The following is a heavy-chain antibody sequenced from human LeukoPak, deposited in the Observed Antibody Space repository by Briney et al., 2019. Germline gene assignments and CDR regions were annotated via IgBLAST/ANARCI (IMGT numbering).Heavy chain of an antibody. CDR3: AKGARSGYYGGLVP. Sequence: PGGSLRLSCAASGFTFSSYSMNWVRQAPGKGLEWVSSISSSSSYIYYADSVKGRFTISRDNAKNSLYLQMNSLRAEDTAVYYCAKGARSGYYGGLVPWGQGTLVTVSS. CDR2: ISSSSSYI. V-gene: IGHV3-21*01. CDR1: GFTFSSYS. J-gene: IGHJ5*02. D-gene: IGHD3-3*01.